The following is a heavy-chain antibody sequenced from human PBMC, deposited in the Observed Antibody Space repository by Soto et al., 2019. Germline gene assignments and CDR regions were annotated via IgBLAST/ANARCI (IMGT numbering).Heavy chain of an antibody. D-gene: IGHD2-2*01. V-gene: IGHV5-51*01. CDR3: ASTSGLDYYGMDV. CDR2: IYPGDSDT. CDR1: GYTFSDYW. Sequence: GEALKISCQASGYTFSDYWIGWVRQMPGKGLEWMGIIYPGDSDTRYSPSFQGQVTISADKSISTAYLQWSSLKASDTAMYYCASTSGLDYYGMDVWGQGTTVTVSS. J-gene: IGHJ6*02.